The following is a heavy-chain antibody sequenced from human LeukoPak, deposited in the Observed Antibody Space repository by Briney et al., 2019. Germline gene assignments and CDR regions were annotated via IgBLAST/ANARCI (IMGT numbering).Heavy chain of an antibody. Sequence: ASVKVSRKASGGTFSSYAISWVRQAPGQGLEWMGGIIPIFGTANYAQKFQGRVTITADESTSTAYMELSSLRSEDTAVYYCARVGDYCSSTSCYQGYWGQGTLVTVSS. D-gene: IGHD2-2*01. CDR3: ARVGDYCSSTSCYQGY. V-gene: IGHV1-69*01. J-gene: IGHJ4*02. CDR2: IIPIFGTA. CDR1: GGTFSSYA.